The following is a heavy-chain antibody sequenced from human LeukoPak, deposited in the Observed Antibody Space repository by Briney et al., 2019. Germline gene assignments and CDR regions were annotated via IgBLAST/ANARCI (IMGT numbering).Heavy chain of an antibody. V-gene: IGHV4-39*01. Sequence: PSETLSLTCTVSGGSISSSSYYWGWIRQPPGKGLEWIGSIYYSGSTYYNPSLKSRVTMSVDTSKNQFSLKLSSVTAADTAVYYCARMVQYSSSWFDYWGQGTLVTVSS. CDR3: ARMVQYSSSWFDY. J-gene: IGHJ4*02. D-gene: IGHD6-13*01. CDR2: IYYSGST. CDR1: GGSISSSSYY.